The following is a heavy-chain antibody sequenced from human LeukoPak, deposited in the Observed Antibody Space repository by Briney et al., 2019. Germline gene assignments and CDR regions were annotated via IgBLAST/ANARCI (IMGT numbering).Heavy chain of an antibody. CDR3: AKGSCGYSGYDCHYFDY. CDR1: GFTFSSYA. D-gene: IGHD5-12*01. J-gene: IGHJ4*02. Sequence: GGSLRLSCAASGFTFSSYAMSWVRQAPGKGLEWVSAISGSGGSTYYADSVKGRFTISRDNSKNTLYLQMNSLRAVDTAVYYCAKGSCGYSGYDCHYFDYWGQGTLVTVSS. V-gene: IGHV3-23*01. CDR2: ISGSGGST.